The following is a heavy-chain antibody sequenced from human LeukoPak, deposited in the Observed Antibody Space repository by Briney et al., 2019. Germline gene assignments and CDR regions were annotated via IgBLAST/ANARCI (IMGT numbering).Heavy chain of an antibody. J-gene: IGHJ6*03. Sequence: SETLSLTCTVSGGSISSSSYYWGWIRQPPGKGLEWIGSIYYSGSTYYNPSLKSRVTISVDTYKNQFSLQLNSVTDADAAVYYCARPYYDYVWGSYRDYYMDVWGKGTTVTISS. V-gene: IGHV4-39*01. CDR2: IYYSGST. CDR3: ARPYYDYVWGSYRDYYMDV. D-gene: IGHD3-16*02. CDR1: GGSISSSSYY.